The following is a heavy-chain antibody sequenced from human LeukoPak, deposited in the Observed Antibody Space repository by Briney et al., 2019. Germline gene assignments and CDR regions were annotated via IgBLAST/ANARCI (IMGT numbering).Heavy chain of an antibody. CDR1: GGSISSGSYY. V-gene: IGHV4-61*02. Sequence: SETLSLTCTVSGGSISSGSYYWIWIRQPAGKGLEWNGRIYTSGSTNYNPSLKSRVTISVDTYKNQFSLKLSSVTAADTAVYYCARVDSSGYYLYYFDYWGQGTLVTVSS. D-gene: IGHD3-22*01. J-gene: IGHJ4*02. CDR2: IYTSGST. CDR3: ARVDSSGYYLYYFDY.